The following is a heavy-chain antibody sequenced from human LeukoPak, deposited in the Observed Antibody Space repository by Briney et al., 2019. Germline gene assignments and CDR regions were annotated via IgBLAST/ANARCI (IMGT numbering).Heavy chain of an antibody. CDR2: IYHSGST. D-gene: IGHD3-22*01. CDR1: SYSISSGYY. V-gene: IGHV4-38-2*02. J-gene: IGHJ4*02. Sequence: SETLSLTCTVSSYSISSGYYWGWIRQPPGKGLEWIGSIYHSGSTYYNPSLKSRVTISVDTSKNQFSLKLSSVTAADTAVYYCARVPYYDSSGYSYFDYWGQGTLVTVSS. CDR3: ARVPYYDSSGYSYFDY.